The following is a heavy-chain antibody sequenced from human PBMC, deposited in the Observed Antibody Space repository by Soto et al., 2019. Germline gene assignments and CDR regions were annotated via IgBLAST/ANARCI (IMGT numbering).Heavy chain of an antibody. Sequence: DSGGGLVKPGGSLRLSCAASGFTFSNAWMNWVRQAPGKGLEWVGRIKGKTDGGTTDYAAPVKGRFTISRDDSKNTLYLQMNSLKTEDTAVYYCYYDFRNYYYGMDVWGQGTTVTVSS. D-gene: IGHD3-3*01. CDR3: YYDFRNYYYGMDV. CDR2: IKGKTDGGTT. CDR1: GFTFSNAW. V-gene: IGHV3-15*07. J-gene: IGHJ6*02.